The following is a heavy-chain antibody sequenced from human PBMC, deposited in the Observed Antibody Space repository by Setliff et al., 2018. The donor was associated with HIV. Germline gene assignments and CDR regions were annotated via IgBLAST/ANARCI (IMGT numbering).Heavy chain of an antibody. Sequence: GASVKVSCKASGYTFTSYDINWVRQATGQGLEWMGWMNPNSGNTGYAQKFQGRVTMTRNTSISTAYMELSSLRSEDTAVYYCARIVRWELVATSTFFYYYMDVWGKGTTVTVSS. J-gene: IGHJ6*03. CDR1: GYTFTSYD. CDR2: MNPNSGNT. V-gene: IGHV1-8*02. CDR3: ARIVRWELVATSTFFYYYMDV. D-gene: IGHD1-26*01.